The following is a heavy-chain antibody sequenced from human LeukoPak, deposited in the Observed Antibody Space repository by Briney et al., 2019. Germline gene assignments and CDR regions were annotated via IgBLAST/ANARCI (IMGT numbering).Heavy chain of an antibody. CDR1: GFTFSNAW. D-gene: IGHD3-22*01. V-gene: IGHV3-15*01. CDR3: TTDPYYDSSGYAY. J-gene: IGHJ4*02. Sequence: GGSLRLSCAASGFTFSNAWMRWVRQAPGKGLEWVGRIKSKTDGGTTDYAAPVKGRFTISRDDSKNTLYLQMNSLKTEDTAVYYCTTDPYYDSSGYAYWGQGTLVTVSS. CDR2: IKSKTDGGTT.